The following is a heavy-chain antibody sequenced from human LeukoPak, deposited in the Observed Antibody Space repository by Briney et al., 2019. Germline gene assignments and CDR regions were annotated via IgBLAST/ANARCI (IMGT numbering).Heavy chain of an antibody. Sequence: GGSLRLSCAASGFTFSSYGMHWVRQAPGKGLEWVAVISYDGSNKYYADSVKGRFTISRDNSMNTLYLQMNSLRAEDTAVYYCAKPPQYCSSTNCPTDYWGQGTLVTVSS. D-gene: IGHD2-2*01. V-gene: IGHV3-30*18. CDR1: GFTFSSYG. CDR3: AKPPQYCSSTNCPTDY. CDR2: ISYDGSNK. J-gene: IGHJ4*02.